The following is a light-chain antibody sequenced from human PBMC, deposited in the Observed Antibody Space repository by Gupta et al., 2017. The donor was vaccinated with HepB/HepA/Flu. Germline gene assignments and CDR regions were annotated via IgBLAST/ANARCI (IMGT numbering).Light chain of an antibody. CDR2: SNN. CDR1: SSNIGGNT. J-gene: IGLJ1*01. Sequence: QSVLTQPPSASGTPGQRVTISCSGSSSNIGGNTVNWYQQVPGTAPKLLIHSNNERPSGVPDRFSGSKSGASASLTISRLQAEDEADYYCSTWDDSRNGYVFGTGTTVTVL. CDR3: STWDDSRNGYV. V-gene: IGLV1-44*01.